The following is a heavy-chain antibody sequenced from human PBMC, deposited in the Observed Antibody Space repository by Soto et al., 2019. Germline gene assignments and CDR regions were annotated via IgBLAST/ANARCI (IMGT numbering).Heavy chain of an antibody. V-gene: IGHV3-21*01. D-gene: IGHD3-3*01. CDR1: GFTFSSYS. CDR3: VRGSIFGVVSPDDEGPWFDP. J-gene: IGHJ5*02. CDR2: ISSSSSYI. Sequence: GGSLRLSCAASGFTFSSYSMNWVRQAPGKGLEWVSSISSSSSYIYYADSVKGRFTISRDNAKNSLYLQMNSLRAEDTAVYYCVRGSIFGVVSPDDEGPWFDPWGQGTLVTVSS.